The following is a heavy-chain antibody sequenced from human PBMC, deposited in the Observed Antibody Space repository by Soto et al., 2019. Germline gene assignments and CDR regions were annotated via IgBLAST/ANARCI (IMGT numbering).Heavy chain of an antibody. Sequence: ASVKVSCKASGYIFSTYGVTWVRQAPGQGLEWMGEITYNGDTYYAQNVQGRVTLTTDTSTSTAYMELSSLRSEDTAVYYCAREPSYCSGKEGVFDYWGQGTLVTVSS. CDR3: AREPSYCSGKEGVFDY. D-gene: IGHD3-10*01. CDR2: ITYNGDT. J-gene: IGHJ4*02. CDR1: GYIFSTYG. V-gene: IGHV1-18*01.